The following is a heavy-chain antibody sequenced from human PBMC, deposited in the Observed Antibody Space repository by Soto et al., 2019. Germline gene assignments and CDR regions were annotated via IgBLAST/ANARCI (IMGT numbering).Heavy chain of an antibody. CDR1: GYTFTRYD. V-gene: IGHV1-8*01. J-gene: IGHJ6*02. Sequence: QVQLVQSGAEVKKPGASVKVSCKASGYTFTRYDINWVRQATGQGLEWMGWMNPNSGNTGYAQKFQGRVTMTRNTSISTAYMELSSLRSEDTAVYYCARTGYSYGLDYYYYYGMDVWGQGTTVTVSS. CDR3: ARTGYSYGLDYYYYYGMDV. D-gene: IGHD5-18*01. CDR2: MNPNSGNT.